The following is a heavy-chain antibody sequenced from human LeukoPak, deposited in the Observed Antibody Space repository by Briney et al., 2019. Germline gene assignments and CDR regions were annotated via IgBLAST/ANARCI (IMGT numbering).Heavy chain of an antibody. CDR3: ARGSGYCSSTSCYYYYYYYMDV. Sequence: GSSVKVSCKASGGTFSSYAISWVRQAPGRGLEWMGGIIPIFGTANYAQKFQGRVTITADESTSTAYMELSSLRSEDTAVYYCARGSGYCSSTSCYYYYYYYMDVWGKGTTVTVSS. CDR2: IIPIFGTA. V-gene: IGHV1-69*01. J-gene: IGHJ6*03. D-gene: IGHD2-2*01. CDR1: GGTFSSYA.